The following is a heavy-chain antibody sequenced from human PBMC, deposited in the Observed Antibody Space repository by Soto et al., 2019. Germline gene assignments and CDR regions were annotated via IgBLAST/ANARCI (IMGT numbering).Heavy chain of an antibody. D-gene: IGHD3-22*01. CDR1: GFTVISNY. Sequence: PGGSLRLSCASSGFTVISNYMSWVRQAPGKGLEWVSVIYSGGSTYYADSVKGRFTISRDNSKNTLYLQMNSLRAEDTAVYYCARTYYYDSSGYYQYYFDYWGQGTLVTVSS. J-gene: IGHJ4*02. V-gene: IGHV3-53*01. CDR2: IYSGGST. CDR3: ARTYYYDSSGYYQYYFDY.